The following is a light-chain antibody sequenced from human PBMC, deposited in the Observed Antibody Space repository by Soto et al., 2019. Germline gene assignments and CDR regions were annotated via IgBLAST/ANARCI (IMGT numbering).Light chain of an antibody. V-gene: IGKV3-20*01. CDR1: QSVSSSD. Sequence: EIVLTQSPGTLSLSPGERATLSCRASQSVSSSDLAWYQQKPGQAPRLLIYGASSRATGNPDRFSGSGSGTDFTLTISRLEPEDFAVYYCQQYGSSPFTFAQGTRLEIK. J-gene: IGKJ5*01. CDR3: QQYGSSPFT. CDR2: GAS.